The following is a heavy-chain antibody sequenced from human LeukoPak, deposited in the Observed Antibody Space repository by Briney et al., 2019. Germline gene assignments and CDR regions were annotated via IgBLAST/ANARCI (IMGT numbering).Heavy chain of an antibody. CDR1: GGSISSGDYY. D-gene: IGHD3-3*01. CDR3: ARTYYDFWSGYYRAFDI. J-gene: IGHJ3*02. Sequence: MPSQTLSLTCTVSGGSISSGDYYWSWIRQPPGKGLEWIGYIYYSGSTYYNPSLKSRVTISVDTSKNQFSLKLSSMTAADTAVYYCARTYYDFWSGYYRAFDIWGQGTMVTVSS. CDR2: IYYSGST. V-gene: IGHV4-30-4*08.